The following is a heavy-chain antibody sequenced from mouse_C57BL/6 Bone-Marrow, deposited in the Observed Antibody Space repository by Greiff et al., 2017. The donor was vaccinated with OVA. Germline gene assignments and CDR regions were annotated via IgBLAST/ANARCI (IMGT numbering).Heavy chain of an antibody. CDR3: ARGYYGSRPFAY. Sequence: QVQLQQPGAELVKPGASVKMSCKASGYTFTSYRITWVKQRPGQGLEWIGDIYPGSGSTNYNEKFKSKATLTVDTSSSTAYMQLSSLTSEDSAVYYCARGYYGSRPFAYWGQGTLVTVSA. J-gene: IGHJ3*01. CDR2: IYPGSGST. D-gene: IGHD1-1*01. CDR1: GYTFTSYR. V-gene: IGHV1-55*01.